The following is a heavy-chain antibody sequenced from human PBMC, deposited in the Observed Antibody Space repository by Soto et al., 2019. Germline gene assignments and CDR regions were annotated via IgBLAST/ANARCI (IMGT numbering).Heavy chain of an antibody. Sequence: GGSLRLSCAASGFTFSSYAMIWVRQAPGKGLEWVSAISGSGGSTYYADSVKGRFTISRDNSKNTLYLQMNSLRAEDTAVYYCAKDESGYDFFGRPDYWGQGTLVTVSS. V-gene: IGHV3-23*01. D-gene: IGHD5-12*01. CDR2: ISGSGGST. CDR3: AKDESGYDFFGRPDY. CDR1: GFTFSSYA. J-gene: IGHJ4*02.